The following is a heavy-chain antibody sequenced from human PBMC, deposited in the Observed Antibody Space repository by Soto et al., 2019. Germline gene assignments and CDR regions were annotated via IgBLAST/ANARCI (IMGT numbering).Heavy chain of an antibody. CDR1: GFTFSSYA. V-gene: IGHV3-23*01. CDR2: ISGSGGST. Sequence: GGSLRLSCAASGFTFSSYAMSWVRQAPGKGLEWVSAISGSGGSTYYADSVKGRFTISRDNSKNTLYLQMNSLRAEDTAVYYCAKDLKGTAYYYDSSGYRAFYIWGQGTMVTVSS. J-gene: IGHJ3*02. CDR3: AKDLKGTAYYYDSSGYRAFYI. D-gene: IGHD3-22*01.